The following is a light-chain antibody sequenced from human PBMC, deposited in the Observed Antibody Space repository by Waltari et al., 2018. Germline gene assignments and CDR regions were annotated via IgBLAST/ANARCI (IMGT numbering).Light chain of an antibody. Sequence: DIQLTQSPSSVSAYVGARVTITCPASQGIRNLFAWYQQKPGKAPKLLTFGATTLQSGVPSRFSGSGSGTDFTLTISSLQPEDFATYYCQQANTFPLTFGGGTKVEIK. CDR3: QQANTFPLT. CDR1: QGIRNL. V-gene: IGKV1-12*01. J-gene: IGKJ4*01. CDR2: GAT.